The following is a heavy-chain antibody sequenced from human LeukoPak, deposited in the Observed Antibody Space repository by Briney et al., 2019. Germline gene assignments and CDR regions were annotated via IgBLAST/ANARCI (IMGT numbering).Heavy chain of an antibody. D-gene: IGHD3-22*01. CDR3: AAEAAYYYDSRDAFDV. V-gene: IGHV1-58*01. CDR2: IVVGSGNT. CDR1: GFTFTSSA. Sequence: GTSVKVSSKASGFTFTSSAVQWVRQARGQRLGRIGWIVVGSGNTNYTQKFQERVTITRDMSTSLVYMELSSLRSEDTAVYYCAAEAAYYYDSRDAFDVWGQGTMVTVSS. J-gene: IGHJ3*01.